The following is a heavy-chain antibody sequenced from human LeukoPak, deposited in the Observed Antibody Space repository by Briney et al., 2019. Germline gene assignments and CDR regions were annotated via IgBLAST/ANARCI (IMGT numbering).Heavy chain of an antibody. CDR3: ARDRAPKTVTSEVDAFDI. V-gene: IGHV1-3*03. CDR2: INPGNGNT. Sequence: ASVKVSCKASGGTFSSYAISWVRQAPGQGLEWMGWINPGNGNTKYSQEFQGRVTITSDTSATTVYMELSSLRSEDMAVYYCARDRAPKTVTSEVDAFDIWGQGTMVTVSS. D-gene: IGHD4-17*01. CDR1: GGTFSSYA. J-gene: IGHJ3*02.